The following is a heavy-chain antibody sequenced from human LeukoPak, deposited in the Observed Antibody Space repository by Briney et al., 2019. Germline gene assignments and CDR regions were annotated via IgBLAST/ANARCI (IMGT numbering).Heavy chain of an antibody. CDR1: GGSISSSSYY. Sequence: PSETLSLTCTVSGGSISSSSYYWGWIRQPPGKGLEWIGSIYYSGSTYYNPSLKSRVTISVDTSKNQFSLKLSSVTAADTAVYYCATWHGSGRVRDYWGQGTLVTVSS. V-gene: IGHV4-39*07. J-gene: IGHJ4*02. D-gene: IGHD3-10*01. CDR2: IYYSGST. CDR3: ATWHGSGRVRDY.